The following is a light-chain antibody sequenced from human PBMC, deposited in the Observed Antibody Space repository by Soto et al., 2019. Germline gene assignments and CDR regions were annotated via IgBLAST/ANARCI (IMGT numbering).Light chain of an antibody. CDR1: QSFSSN. J-gene: IGKJ5*01. CDR3: HQRNQ. CDR2: GTS. Sequence: EFVLTQSPDTLSVSPGERATLSCRASQSFSSNVAWYQQKPGQAPRLLIYGTSTRAAGIPARFSGSRSGTDFTLTISSVEPEDFAMYYCHQRNQFGQGTRLEIK. V-gene: IGKV3D-11*03.